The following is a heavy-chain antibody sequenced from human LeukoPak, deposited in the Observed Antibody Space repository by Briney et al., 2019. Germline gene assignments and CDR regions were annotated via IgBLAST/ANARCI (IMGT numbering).Heavy chain of an antibody. Sequence: GGSLRLSCAGSGFTFSNAWMSWVRQAPGKGLEWVGRIKSKPDGGTIDYTAPVKGRFTIARDDSKSTVYLQMNSLKTEDTAVYYCSTGMYLDYWGGQGTLVTVSS. CDR1: GFTFSNAW. V-gene: IGHV3-15*01. D-gene: IGHD4-17*01. CDR3: STGMYLDYW. J-gene: IGHJ4*02. CDR2: IKSKPDGGTI.